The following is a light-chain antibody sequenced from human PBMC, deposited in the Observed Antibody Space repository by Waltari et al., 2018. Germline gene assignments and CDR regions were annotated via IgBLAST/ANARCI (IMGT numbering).Light chain of an antibody. CDR2: EVS. Sequence: QSALTQPASVSGSPGQSITISCTGTSSDIGSYNLVSWYQQYPGKAPKFMIFEVSKRPSGVSNRFSGSKSGNTASLTISGLQAEDEADYYCCSYAGSNTWVFGGGTKLTVL. V-gene: IGLV2-23*02. CDR1: SSDIGSYNL. J-gene: IGLJ3*02. CDR3: CSYAGSNTWV.